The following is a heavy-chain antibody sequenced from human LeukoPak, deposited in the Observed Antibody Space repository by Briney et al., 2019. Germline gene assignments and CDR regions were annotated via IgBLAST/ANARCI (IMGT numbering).Heavy chain of an antibody. CDR2: INRDASEK. J-gene: IGHJ4*02. V-gene: IGHV3-7*01. D-gene: IGHD2/OR15-2a*01. CDR3: APYFPDRGS. Sequence: GGSLRLSCAASGFTFSTYWMTWVRQAPGKGLEWVANINRDASEKNYVDSVKGRFTISRDNAKNSLYLQMNNLRAEDTAVYYCAPYFPDRGSRGQGTLVTVSS. CDR1: GFTFSTYW.